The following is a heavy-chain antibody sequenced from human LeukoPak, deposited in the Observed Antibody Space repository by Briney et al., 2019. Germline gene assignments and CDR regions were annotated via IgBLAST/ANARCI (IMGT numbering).Heavy chain of an antibody. CDR1: GFTFSRHW. J-gene: IGHJ4*02. Sequence: GGSLRLSCAASGFTFSRHWMSWVRQAPGKGLEWVANIKRDGSGKYYVDSVKGRFTISRDNAKNSLSLQMNSLRAEDTALYYCARALRAQWRSFDYWGQGILVTVSS. CDR2: IKRDGSGK. D-gene: IGHD6-19*01. CDR3: ARALRAQWRSFDY. V-gene: IGHV3-7*01.